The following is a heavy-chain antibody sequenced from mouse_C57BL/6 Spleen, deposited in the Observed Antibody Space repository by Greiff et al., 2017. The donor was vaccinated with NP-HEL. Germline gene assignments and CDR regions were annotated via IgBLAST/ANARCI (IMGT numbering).Heavy chain of an antibody. CDR3: ARKVADY. CDR1: GYTFTSYW. V-gene: IGHV1-50*01. D-gene: IGHD1-1*01. J-gene: IGHJ2*01. CDR2: IDPSDSYT. Sequence: VQLQQSGAELVKPGASVKLSCKASGYTFTSYWMQWVKQRPGQGLEWIGEIDPSDSYTNYNQKFKGKATLTVDTSSSTAYMQLSSLTSEDSAVYYCARKVADYWGQGTTLTVSS.